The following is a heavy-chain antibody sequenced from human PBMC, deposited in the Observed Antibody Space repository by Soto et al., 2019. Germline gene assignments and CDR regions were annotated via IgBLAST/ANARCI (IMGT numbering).Heavy chain of an antibody. CDR2: IDHSGGT. CDR3: ARGNNWTDPPYYDYYAMDV. V-gene: IGHV4-34*01. CDR1: GGSFSGYY. Sequence: QVQLQQWGAGLLKPSETLSLTCAVYGGSFSGYYWSWIRLPPGKGLEWIGKIDHSGGTNYNPSLKSRVTISVDTSKSQFSLKLSSVTAADTALYYCARGNNWTDPPYYDYYAMDVWGQGTTVTVSS. J-gene: IGHJ6*02. D-gene: IGHD1-20*01.